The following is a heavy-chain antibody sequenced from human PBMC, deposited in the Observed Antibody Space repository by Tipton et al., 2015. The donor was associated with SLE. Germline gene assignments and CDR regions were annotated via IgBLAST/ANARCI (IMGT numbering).Heavy chain of an antibody. D-gene: IGHD4/OR15-4a*01. CDR1: GYMFSSYA. J-gene: IGHJ4*02. CDR3: ARRGLTTLDH. CDR2: ISGYNGNT. V-gene: IGHV1-18*01. Sequence: QVQLVQSGPEVKKPGASVKVSCKASGYMFSSYAIHWVRQAPGQGLQWMGMISGYNGNTKYAEKGRGRVTMTTDTSTSTACMELRSLRSDDTAIYFCARRGLTTLDHWGQGTLVTVSS.